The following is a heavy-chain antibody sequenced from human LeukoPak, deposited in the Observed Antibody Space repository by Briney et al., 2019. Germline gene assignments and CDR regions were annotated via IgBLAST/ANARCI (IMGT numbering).Heavy chain of an antibody. D-gene: IGHD2-2*01. CDR1: GFTFSSYA. CDR3: AKRGSSTSCFDY. Sequence: GSLRLSCAASGFTFSSYAMSWVRQAPGKGLEWVSAISGSGGSTYYADSVKGRFTISRDNSKNTLYLQMNGLRAEDTAVYYCAKRGSSTSCFDYWGQGTLVTVSS. CDR2: ISGSGGST. V-gene: IGHV3-23*01. J-gene: IGHJ4*02.